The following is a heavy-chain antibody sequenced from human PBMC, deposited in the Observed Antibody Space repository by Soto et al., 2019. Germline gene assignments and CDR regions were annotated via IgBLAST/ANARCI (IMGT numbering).Heavy chain of an antibody. D-gene: IGHD6-19*01. J-gene: IGHJ4*02. V-gene: IGHV4-34*01. CDR3: ARGGWLPYYFDY. Sequence: QVQLQPWGAGLLKPSETLSLTCAVYGGSFSGYYWSWIRHPPGQGLEWIGEINHSGSTNYNPSLKSRVTITVDTSKNQFALKLSSVTAADTAVYYCARGGWLPYYFDYWGQGTLVTVSS. CDR2: INHSGST. CDR1: GGSFSGYY.